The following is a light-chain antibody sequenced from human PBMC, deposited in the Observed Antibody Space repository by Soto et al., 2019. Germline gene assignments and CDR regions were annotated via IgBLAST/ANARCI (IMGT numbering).Light chain of an antibody. V-gene: IGLV2-14*01. J-gene: IGLJ1*01. Sequence: QSALTQPASVSGSPGQSITISCTGTSSDVGGYNYVSWYQQHPGKAPKLMIYEVSNRPSGVSNRFSGSKSGNTAYLTISGLQAEDEADYYCSSYTSSSTLFGTGTKVTVL. CDR2: EVS. CDR3: SSYTSSSTL. CDR1: SSDVGGYNY.